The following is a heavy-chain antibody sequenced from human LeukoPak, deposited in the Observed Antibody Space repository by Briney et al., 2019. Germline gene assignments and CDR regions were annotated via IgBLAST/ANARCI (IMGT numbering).Heavy chain of an antibody. Sequence: ASVKVSCKASGYTFTSYDINWVRQATGQGLEWMGWMNPNSGNTGYAQKFQGRVTITRNTSISTAYMELSSLRSEDTAVYYCARGLIPGGYYDSSGYYYAWDAFDIWGQGTMVTVSS. CDR1: GYTFTSYD. D-gene: IGHD3-22*01. J-gene: IGHJ3*02. V-gene: IGHV1-8*03. CDR3: ARGLIPGGYYDSSGYYYAWDAFDI. CDR2: MNPNSGNT.